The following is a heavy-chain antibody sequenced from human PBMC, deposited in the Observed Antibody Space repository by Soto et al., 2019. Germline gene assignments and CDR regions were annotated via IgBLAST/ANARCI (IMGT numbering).Heavy chain of an antibody. D-gene: IGHD1-1*01. J-gene: IGHJ3*01. CDR2: IYFSANT. CDR3: ARYPLPTSWKPSGGFDL. CDR1: GASINSADYY. V-gene: IGHV4-30-4*01. Sequence: SETLSLTCTVSGASINSADYYWTWIRQSPGRGLEWIGHIYFSANTNYNPTLKSRVKMSLFTSKNQFSLTLTSVTAADSAMYFCARYPLPTSWKPSGGFDLWGQGTLVTVPP.